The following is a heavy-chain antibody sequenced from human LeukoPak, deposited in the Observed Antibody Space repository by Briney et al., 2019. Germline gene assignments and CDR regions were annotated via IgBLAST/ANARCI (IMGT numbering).Heavy chain of an antibody. V-gene: IGHV4-59*12. CDR2: SGST. J-gene: IGHJ6*02. CDR1: GGSISGYY. D-gene: IGHD5-18*01. Sequence: SETLSLTCTVSGGSISGYYWSWIRQPPGKGLEWIAYSGSTNYNPSLKSRVTISVDTSKNQFSLKLNSVTAADTAVYYCARGRGYSYGYWSYGMDVWGQGTTVTVSS. CDR3: ARGRGYSYGYWSYGMDV.